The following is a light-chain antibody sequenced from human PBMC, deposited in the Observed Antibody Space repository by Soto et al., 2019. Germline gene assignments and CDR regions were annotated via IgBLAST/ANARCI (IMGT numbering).Light chain of an antibody. CDR2: DVS. CDR3: SSYTSSSTAPYV. V-gene: IGLV2-14*01. Sequence: QSVLAQPASVSGSPGQSITISCTGTSSDVGGYNYVSWYQQHPGKATKLMIYDVSNRPSGVSNLFSGSKSGNTASLTISGLQAEDEADYYCSSYTSSSTAPYVFGTGTKVTVL. CDR1: SSDVGGYNY. J-gene: IGLJ1*01.